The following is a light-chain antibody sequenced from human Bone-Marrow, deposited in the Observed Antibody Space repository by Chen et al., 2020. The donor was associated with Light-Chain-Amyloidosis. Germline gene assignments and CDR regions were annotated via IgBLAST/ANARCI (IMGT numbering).Light chain of an antibody. V-gene: IGLV3-21*02. J-gene: IGLJ3*02. CDR3: QVWDRSSDRPV. CDR2: DDS. Sequence: SYVLTQPSSVSVAPGQTATIACGGNNIGSTSVHWYQQTPGQAPLLVVYDDSDRPSGIPERLSGSNSGNTATLPSSRVEAGDKADYYCQVWDRSSDRPVFGGGTKLTVL. CDR1: NIGSTS.